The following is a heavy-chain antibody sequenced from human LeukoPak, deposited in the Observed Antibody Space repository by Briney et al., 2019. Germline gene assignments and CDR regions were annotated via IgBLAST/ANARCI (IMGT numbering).Heavy chain of an antibody. Sequence: ASVKVSCKASGYTFTSYDINWVRQATGQGLEWMGWMNPNSGNTGYAQKFQGRVTMTRNTSISTVYMELSSLGSEDTAVYYCARGLKQWLEYYFDYWGQGTLVTVSS. D-gene: IGHD6-19*01. V-gene: IGHV1-8*01. J-gene: IGHJ4*02. CDR1: GYTFTSYD. CDR3: ARGLKQWLEYYFDY. CDR2: MNPNSGNT.